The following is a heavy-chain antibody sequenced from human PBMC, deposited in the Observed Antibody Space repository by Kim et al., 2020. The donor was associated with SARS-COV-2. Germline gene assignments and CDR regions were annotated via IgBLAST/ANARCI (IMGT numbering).Heavy chain of an antibody. Sequence: ASVKVSCKASGYIFSKYVIHWVRQGPGQRLEWMGCIFAGNGDTKYSQKFQDRITISRDKSPRTAYVELSSRKFEDTAVYYCARDQQGDPAAYFDSWGKGGLVTVSS. CDR2: IFAGNGDT. CDR3: ARDQQGDPAAYFDS. J-gene: IGHJ4*02. CDR1: GYIFSKYV. V-gene: IGHV1-3*01.